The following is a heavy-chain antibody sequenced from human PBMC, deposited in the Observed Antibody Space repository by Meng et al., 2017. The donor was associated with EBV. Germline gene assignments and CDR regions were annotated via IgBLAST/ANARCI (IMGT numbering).Heavy chain of an antibody. CDR2: IYWDDDK. D-gene: IGHD6-13*01. V-gene: IGHV2-5*02. CDR3: VHTSTPSSWQPDF. J-gene: IGHJ4*02. Sequence: ISLQESGPALMKPTQPLTMTCNFSGFSLDTSGVAVGWIRQPPGKPLEWLALIYWDDDKRYSPSLESRLTITRGPSRNQVVLTMTNVDPADTGTYFCVHTSTPSSWQPDFWGQGTLVTVSS. CDR1: GFSLDTSGVA.